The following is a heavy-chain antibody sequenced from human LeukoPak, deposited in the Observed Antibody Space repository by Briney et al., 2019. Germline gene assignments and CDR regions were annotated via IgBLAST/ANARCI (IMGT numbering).Heavy chain of an antibody. CDR1: GSTFDDYA. CDR2: ISWNSGSI. Sequence: PGGSLRLSCAASGSTFDDYAMHWVRQAPGEGLEWVSGISWNSGSIGYADSVKGRFTISRDNAKNSLYLQMNSLRAEDTALYYCAKAVPAAMPVSYFDYWGQGTLVTVSS. CDR3: AKAVPAAMPVSYFDY. D-gene: IGHD2-2*01. V-gene: IGHV3-9*01. J-gene: IGHJ4*02.